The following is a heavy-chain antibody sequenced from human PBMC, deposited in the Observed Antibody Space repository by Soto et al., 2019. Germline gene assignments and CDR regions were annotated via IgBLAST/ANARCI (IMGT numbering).Heavy chain of an antibody. CDR1: GGSISNYY. CDR3: ARASVGPPGGGSWIMPFDY. D-gene: IGHD2-15*01. CDR2: IYTGGST. Sequence: QVHLQESGPGLLKPSETLSLTCTVSGGSISNYYWSWIRQPAGKGLEWIGRIYTGGSTNYNPSLKRRVTMSTDTSTHQFSLRLTSVTAADTAVYYCARASVGPPGGGSWIMPFDYWGQGALVTVSS. J-gene: IGHJ4*02. V-gene: IGHV4-4*07.